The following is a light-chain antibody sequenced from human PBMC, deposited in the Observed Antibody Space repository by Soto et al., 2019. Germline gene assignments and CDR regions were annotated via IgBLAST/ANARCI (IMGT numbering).Light chain of an antibody. Sequence: DIQMTQSPSTLSASVGDRVTITCRDSQSISSWLAWYQQKPGKAPKLLIYDASSLESGVPSRFSGSGSGTEFTLTISSLQPDDFATYYCQQYNSYSTWTFGQGTKVEIK. CDR3: QQYNSYSTWT. CDR2: DAS. V-gene: IGKV1-5*01. CDR1: QSISSW. J-gene: IGKJ1*01.